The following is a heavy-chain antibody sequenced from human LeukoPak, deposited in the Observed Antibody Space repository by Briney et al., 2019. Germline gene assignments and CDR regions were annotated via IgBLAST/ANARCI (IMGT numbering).Heavy chain of an antibody. CDR3: AKDVGSYYVGSLAY. CDR2: ISGSGGST. Sequence: GGSLRLTCAACGFTFSSYAMSWVRQAPGKGLEWVSAISGSGGSTYYADSVKGRFTISRDNSKNTLYLQMNSLRAEDTAVYYCAKDVGSYYVGSLAYWGQGTLVTVSS. J-gene: IGHJ4*02. D-gene: IGHD1-26*01. V-gene: IGHV3-23*01. CDR1: GFTFSSYA.